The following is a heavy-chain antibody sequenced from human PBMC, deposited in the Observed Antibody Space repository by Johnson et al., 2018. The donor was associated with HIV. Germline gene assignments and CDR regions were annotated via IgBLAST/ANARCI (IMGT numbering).Heavy chain of an antibody. V-gene: IGHV3-20*04. D-gene: IGHD3-22*01. J-gene: IGHJ3*01. Sequence: VQLMESGGGVVRPGGSLRLSCAASGFTFDDYGMSWVRQAPGKGLEWVSVIYSGGSTYYADFVEGRFIISRDNSKNTLYLQMGSLRPEDMAVYYCAIPYYYETGAYHWGQGTIVTVSS. CDR1: GFTFDDYG. CDR2: IYSGGST. CDR3: AIPYYYETGAYH.